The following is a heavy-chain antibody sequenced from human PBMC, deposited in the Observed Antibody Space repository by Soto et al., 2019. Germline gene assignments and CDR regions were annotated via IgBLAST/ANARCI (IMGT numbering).Heavy chain of an antibody. CDR2: ISGSGGST. J-gene: IGHJ4*02. CDR1: GFTFYTYA. V-gene: IGHV3-23*01. CDR3: AKGIIGTTGLDY. Sequence: GGSLRLSCAASGFTFYTYAMSWVRQAPGKGLEWVSSISGSGGSTYFADSVMGRFTISRDDSKNTLFLQMNSLRAEDTAVYYCAKGIIGTTGLDYWGQGTLVTVSS. D-gene: IGHD1-1*01.